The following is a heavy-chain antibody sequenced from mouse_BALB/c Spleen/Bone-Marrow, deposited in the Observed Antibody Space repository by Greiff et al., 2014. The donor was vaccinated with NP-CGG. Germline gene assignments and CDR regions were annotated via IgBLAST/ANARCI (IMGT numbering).Heavy chain of an antibody. CDR2: IYPGDGDT. J-gene: IGHJ2*01. CDR3: ARGGISVDY. V-gene: IGHV1-80*01. CDR1: GYVFSTYW. Sequence: VKLQESGAELVRPGSSVKISCESSGYVFSTYWINWVKQRPGQGLEWIGQIYPGDGDTDYNGKFKDKATLTADKSSNTAYMQLSSLTSEDSAVYFCARGGISVDYWGQGTTLPVSS.